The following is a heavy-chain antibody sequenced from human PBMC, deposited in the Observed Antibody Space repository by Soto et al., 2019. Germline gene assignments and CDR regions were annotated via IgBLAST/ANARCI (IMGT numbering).Heavy chain of an antibody. J-gene: IGHJ6*02. CDR2: IIPLFGST. CDR1: GDTFKNCV. D-gene: IGHD3-22*01. V-gene: IGHV1-69*01. Sequence: QGQVVQSGGEVRRPGSSVKVSCKASGDTFKNCVISWVRQAPGQGLEWMGVIIPLFGSTDFAQRFQGRLTIPTDESPTTAYMELSRLSSEDTATYYWAADMGFGKVAVAWVQGTTVTVS. CDR3: AADMGFGKVAVA.